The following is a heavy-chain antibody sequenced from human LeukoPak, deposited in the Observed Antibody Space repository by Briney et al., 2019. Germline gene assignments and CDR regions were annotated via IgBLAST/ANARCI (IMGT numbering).Heavy chain of an antibody. Sequence: SETLSLTCTVSGGSISSSSYYWGWIRQPPGKGLEWIGSIYYSGSTYYNPSLKRRVTISVDTSKNQFSLKLSSVTAADTAVYYCASSTTVVTRGLDAFDIWGQGTMVTVSS. CDR1: GGSISSSSYY. CDR2: IYYSGST. D-gene: IGHD4-23*01. CDR3: ASSTTVVTRGLDAFDI. V-gene: IGHV4-39*01. J-gene: IGHJ3*02.